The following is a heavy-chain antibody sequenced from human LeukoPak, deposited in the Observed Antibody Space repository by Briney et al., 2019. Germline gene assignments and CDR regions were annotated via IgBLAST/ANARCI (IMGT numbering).Heavy chain of an antibody. Sequence: PGGSLRLSCAASGFTFSSYSMNWVRQAPGKGLEWVSYISSSSSYIYYADSVKGRFTISRDNAKNSLYLQMNSLRAEDTAVYYCAREPGYYDSSGYFYTAIWGQGTLVTVSS. D-gene: IGHD3-22*01. CDR2: ISSSSSYI. J-gene: IGHJ4*02. V-gene: IGHV3-21*01. CDR3: AREPGYYDSSGYFYTAI. CDR1: GFTFSSYS.